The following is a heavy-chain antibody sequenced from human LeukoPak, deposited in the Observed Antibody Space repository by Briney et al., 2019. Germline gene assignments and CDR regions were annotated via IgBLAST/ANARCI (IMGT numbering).Heavy chain of an antibody. CDR2: ISSSSSYI. CDR1: GFTFSSYS. V-gene: IGHV3-21*01. Sequence: GGSLRLSCAASGFTFSSYSMNWVRQAPGKGLEGVSSISSSSSYIYYADSVKGRFTISRDNAKNSLYLQMNSLRAEDTAVYYCARGLKGSGSYYLWSWNWFDPWGQGTLVTVSS. J-gene: IGHJ5*02. D-gene: IGHD3-10*01. CDR3: ARGLKGSGSYYLWSWNWFDP.